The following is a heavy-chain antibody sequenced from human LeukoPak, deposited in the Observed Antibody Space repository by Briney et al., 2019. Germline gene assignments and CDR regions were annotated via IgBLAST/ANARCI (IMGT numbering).Heavy chain of an antibody. Sequence: GGSLRLSCAASGFTFSSYWMHWVRQAPRKGLVWVSRINSDGSSTTYADSVKGRFTISRDNAKNTLYLQMNSLRAEDTAVYYCARGDSSGYFPGYYFDYWGQGALVTVSS. D-gene: IGHD3-22*01. CDR3: ARGDSSGYFPGYYFDY. V-gene: IGHV3-74*03. CDR1: GFTFSSYW. CDR2: INSDGSST. J-gene: IGHJ4*02.